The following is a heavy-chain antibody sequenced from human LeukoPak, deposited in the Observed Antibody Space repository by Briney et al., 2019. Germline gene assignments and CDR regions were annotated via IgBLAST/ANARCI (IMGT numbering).Heavy chain of an antibody. Sequence: GESLKISCKGSGYSFTSYWIGWVRQMPGKGLKWMGIIYPGDSDTRYSPSFQGQVTISADKSISTAYLQWSSLKASDTAMYYCASSPPSASSQPYYFDYWGQGTLVTVSS. V-gene: IGHV5-51*01. CDR3: ASSPPSASSQPYYFDY. CDR1: GYSFTSYW. D-gene: IGHD2-2*01. J-gene: IGHJ4*02. CDR2: IYPGDSDT.